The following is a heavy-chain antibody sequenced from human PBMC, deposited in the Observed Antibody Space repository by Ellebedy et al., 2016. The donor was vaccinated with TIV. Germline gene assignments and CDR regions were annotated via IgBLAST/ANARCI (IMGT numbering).Heavy chain of an antibody. J-gene: IGHJ4*02. D-gene: IGHD3-10*01. CDR1: RFTFSIFG. V-gene: IGHV3-30*18. CDR3: AKDESVGEVPRPFDY. Sequence: GGSLRLXXAASRFTFSIFGLHWVRQAPGKGLEWVALISSDGRKKYYADSVRGRFTISRDNSKNTLYLQMDSLRVEDTAIYYCAKDESVGEVPRPFDYWGQGTRVTASS. CDR2: ISSDGRKK.